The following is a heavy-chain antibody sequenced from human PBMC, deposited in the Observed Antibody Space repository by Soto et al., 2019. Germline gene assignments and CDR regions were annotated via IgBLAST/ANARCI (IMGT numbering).Heavy chain of an antibody. CDR1: GYTFTSYG. D-gene: IGHD1-1*01. J-gene: IGHJ4*02. V-gene: IGHV1-18*01. CDR2: ISAHNGNT. CDR3: ARGGYGDY. Sequence: QVHLVQSGAEVKKPGASVKVSCKCSGYTFTSYGITWVRQAPGQGLEWMGWISAHNGNTNYAQKFQSRVTVTRDTTPRTAYMVLRSLRSDDTAAYYCARGGYGDYRGQEALVTVPS.